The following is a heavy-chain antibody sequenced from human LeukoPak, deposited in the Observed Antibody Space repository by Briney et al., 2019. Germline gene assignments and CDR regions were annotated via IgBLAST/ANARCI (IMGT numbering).Heavy chain of an antibody. D-gene: IGHD3-10*01. V-gene: IGHV3-30*04. CDR1: GFTFSSYA. J-gene: IGHJ6*03. CDR2: ISYDGSNK. CDR3: ARGQYGSGGYYNVFGYYYYYMDV. Sequence: GGSLRLSCAASGFTFSSYAMHWVRQAPGKGLEWVAVISYDGSNKYYADSVKGRFTISRDNSKNTLYLQMNSLRAEDTAVYYCARGQYGSGGYYNVFGYYYYYMDVWGKGTTVTVSS.